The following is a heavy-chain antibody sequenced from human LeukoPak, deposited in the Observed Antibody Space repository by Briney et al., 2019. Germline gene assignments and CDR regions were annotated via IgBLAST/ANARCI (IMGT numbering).Heavy chain of an antibody. CDR3: ARWAQVTGVLYYYYGMGV. J-gene: IGHJ6*02. Sequence: SVKVSCKASGGTFSSYAISWVRQAPGQGLEWMGGIIPIFGTANYAQKFQGRVTITADESTSTAYMELSSLRSEDTAVYYCARWAQVTGVLYYYYGMGVWGQGTTVTVSS. D-gene: IGHD2-21*02. V-gene: IGHV1-69*13. CDR2: IIPIFGTA. CDR1: GGTFSSYA.